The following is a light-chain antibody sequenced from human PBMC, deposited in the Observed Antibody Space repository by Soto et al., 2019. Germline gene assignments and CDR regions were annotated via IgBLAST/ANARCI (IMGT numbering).Light chain of an antibody. J-gene: IGKJ5*01. CDR1: QTVNSR. V-gene: IGKV3D-15*01. CDR3: QQYNEWPPFT. CDR2: HTS. Sequence: EIVMTQSPAILSVSPGERATLSCRASQTVNSRLAWYQHKPGQAPRLLIYHTSNRATGIPARFSGSGSGTEFTLTISSLQSEDFAVYYCQQYNEWPPFTFGQGTRLEIK.